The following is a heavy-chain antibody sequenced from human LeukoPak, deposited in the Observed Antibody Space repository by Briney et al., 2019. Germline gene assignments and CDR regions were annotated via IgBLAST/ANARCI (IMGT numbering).Heavy chain of an antibody. CDR3: ARRDSSSWWSYFDY. V-gene: IGHV4-59*01. J-gene: IGHJ4*02. D-gene: IGHD6-13*01. CDR2: IYYSGST. Sequence: SETLSLTCTVSGGSISSYYWSWIRQPPGKGLEWIGYIYYSGSTNYNPSLKTRVTISVDTSKNQFSLKLSSLTAADTAVYYCARRDSSSWWSYFDYWGQGTLVTVSS. CDR1: GGSISSYY.